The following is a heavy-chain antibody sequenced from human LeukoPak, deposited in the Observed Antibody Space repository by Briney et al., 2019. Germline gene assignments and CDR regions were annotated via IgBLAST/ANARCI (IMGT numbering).Heavy chain of an antibody. Sequence: PGGSLRLSCAASGFTFSCYSMNWVRQAPGKGLEWVSSISSSSSYIYYADSVKGRFTISRDNAKNSLYLQMNSLRAEDTAVYYCARDPSYCSSISCLYGGGYWGQGTLVTVSS. J-gene: IGHJ4*02. CDR1: GFTFSCYS. V-gene: IGHV3-21*01. CDR2: ISSSSSYI. D-gene: IGHD2-2*01. CDR3: ARDPSYCSSISCLYGGGY.